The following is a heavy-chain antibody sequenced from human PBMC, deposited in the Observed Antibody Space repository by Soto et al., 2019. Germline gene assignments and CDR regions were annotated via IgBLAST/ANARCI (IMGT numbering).Heavy chain of an antibody. CDR1: GGSFSVYY. CDR2: INHSGST. J-gene: IGHJ6*02. Sequence: SETLSLTCAVYGGSFSVYYWSGIRQPPGKGLEWIGEINHSGSTNYNPSLKSRVTISVDTSKNQFSLKLSSVTAADTAVYDCARRRGWLFGRDGWGQGSTVTVS. V-gene: IGHV4-34*01. CDR3: ARRRGWLFGRDG. D-gene: IGHD3-9*01.